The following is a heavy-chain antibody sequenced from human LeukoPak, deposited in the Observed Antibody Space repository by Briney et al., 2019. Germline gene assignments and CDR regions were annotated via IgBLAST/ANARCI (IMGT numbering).Heavy chain of an antibody. Sequence: PGRSLRLSCAASGFTFSSYGMHWVRQAPGKGLEWVAVIWYDGSNKYYADSVKGRFTISRDNSKNTLYLQMNSLRAEDTAVYYCARGGGSYGWFDPWGQGTLVTVSS. CDR3: ARGGGSYGWFDP. CDR2: IWYDGSNK. J-gene: IGHJ5*02. CDR1: GFTFSSYG. D-gene: IGHD3-16*01. V-gene: IGHV3-33*01.